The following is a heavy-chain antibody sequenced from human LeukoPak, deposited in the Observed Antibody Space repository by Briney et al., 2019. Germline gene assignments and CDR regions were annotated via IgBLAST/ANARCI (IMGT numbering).Heavy chain of an antibody. J-gene: IGHJ6*02. CDR1: GYTFTSYG. CDR2: ISAYNGNT. Sequence: ASVKVSCKASGYTFTSYGISRVRQAPGQGLEWMGWISAYNGNTNYAQKLQGRVTMTTDTSTSTAYMELRSLRSDDTAVYYCARVGDFWSVYYYYGMDVWGQGTTVTVSS. D-gene: IGHD3-3*01. CDR3: ARVGDFWSVYYYYGMDV. V-gene: IGHV1-18*01.